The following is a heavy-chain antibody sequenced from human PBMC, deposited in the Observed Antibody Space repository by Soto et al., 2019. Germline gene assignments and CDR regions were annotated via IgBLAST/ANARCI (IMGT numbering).Heavy chain of an antibody. CDR1: GFTFNDHA. J-gene: IGHJ6*03. Sequence: EEQLLESGGGLIQPGGSLRLSCAASGFTFNDHAMTWVRQAPGEGLEWVSTISAGAAATFYADSVKGRFTISRDDSRSTLFLQMTSPRAEDSAVSYCAKDGHGKIYYHYMDVWGKGTTVTVSS. CDR3: AKDGHGKIYYHYMDV. D-gene: IGHD1-1*01. V-gene: IGHV3-23*01. CDR2: ISAGAAAT.